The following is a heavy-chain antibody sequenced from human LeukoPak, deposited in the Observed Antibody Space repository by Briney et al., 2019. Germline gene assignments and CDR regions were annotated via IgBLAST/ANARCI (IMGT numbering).Heavy chain of an antibody. CDR3: AKEGSGYSYGHFDY. Sequence: GGSLRLSCAASGFPLSSYGMPWVRQAPGKGLGWVAFIRYDGSNKYYADSVKGRFTISRDNSKNTLYLQMNSQRAEDTAVYYCAKEGSGYSYGHFDYWGQGTLVTVSS. CDR1: GFPLSSYG. D-gene: IGHD5-18*01. J-gene: IGHJ4*02. V-gene: IGHV3-30*02. CDR2: IRYDGSNK.